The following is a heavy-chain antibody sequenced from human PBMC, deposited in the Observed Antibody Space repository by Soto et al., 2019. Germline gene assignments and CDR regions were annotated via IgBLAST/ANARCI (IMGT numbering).Heavy chain of an antibody. J-gene: IGHJ4*02. D-gene: IGHD1-1*01. CDR3: ARGRYGDY. Sequence: QVHLVQSGAEVKKPGASVKVSCKGSGYTFTSYGITWVRQATGQGLEWMGWISAHNGNTDYAQKLQGRVTVTRDTSTSTAYIELRSLGSDDTAVYYCARGRYGDYCVQGALVTVSS. CDR2: ISAHNGNT. V-gene: IGHV1-18*01. CDR1: GYTFTSYG.